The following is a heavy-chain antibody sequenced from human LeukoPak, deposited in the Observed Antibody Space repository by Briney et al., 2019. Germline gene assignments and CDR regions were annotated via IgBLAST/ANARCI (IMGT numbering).Heavy chain of an antibody. D-gene: IGHD6-19*01. CDR3: ASTSIAVAGTSALFRDY. CDR2: IYYSGST. CDR1: GGSISSYY. J-gene: IGHJ4*02. V-gene: IGHV4-59*08. Sequence: SETPSLTCTVSGGSISSYYWSWIRQPPGKGLEWIGYIYYSGSTNYNPSLKSRVTISVDTSKNQFSLKLSSVTAADTAVYYCASTSIAVAGTSALFRDYWGQGTLVTVSS.